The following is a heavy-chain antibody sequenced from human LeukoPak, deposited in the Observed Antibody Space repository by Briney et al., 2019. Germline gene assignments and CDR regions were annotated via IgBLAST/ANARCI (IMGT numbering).Heavy chain of an antibody. J-gene: IGHJ4*02. D-gene: IGHD1-26*01. V-gene: IGHV3-7*01. Sequence: PGGSLRLSCAASGFTFSSYAMSWVRQAPGKGLEWVANIKQDGSEKYYVDSVKGRFTISRDNAKNSLYLQMNSLRAEDTAVYYCARDEKWELLLIDYWGQGTLVTVSS. CDR3: ARDEKWELLLIDY. CDR1: GFTFSSYA. CDR2: IKQDGSEK.